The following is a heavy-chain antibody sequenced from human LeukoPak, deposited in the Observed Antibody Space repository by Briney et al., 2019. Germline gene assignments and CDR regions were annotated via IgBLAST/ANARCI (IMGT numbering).Heavy chain of an antibody. J-gene: IGHJ4*02. Sequence: SVKVSCKASGGTFSSYAISWVRQAPGQGLEWMGGIIPIFGTANYAQKFQGRVTITTDESTSTAYMELSSLRSEDTAVYYCARGSSGWLGVFDYWDQGTLVTVSS. D-gene: IGHD6-19*01. CDR2: IIPIFGTA. CDR1: GGTFSSYA. CDR3: ARGSSGWLGVFDY. V-gene: IGHV1-69*05.